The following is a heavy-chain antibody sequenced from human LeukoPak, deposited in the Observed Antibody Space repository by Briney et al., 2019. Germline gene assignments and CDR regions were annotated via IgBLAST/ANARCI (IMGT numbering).Heavy chain of an antibody. Sequence: GGSLRLSCAVSGFTLSSYAMRWVRQAPGKGLGWVSGISGSGGSTYYADSVKGRFTISRDNSKNTPYLQVNSLRAEDTAVYYCAKDTTLVLDAFDIWGQGTMVTVSS. V-gene: IGHV3-23*01. CDR2: ISGSGGST. CDR3: AKDTTLVLDAFDI. D-gene: IGHD1-1*01. J-gene: IGHJ3*02. CDR1: GFTLSSYA.